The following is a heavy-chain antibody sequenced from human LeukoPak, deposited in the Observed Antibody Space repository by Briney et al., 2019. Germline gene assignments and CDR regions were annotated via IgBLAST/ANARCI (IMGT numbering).Heavy chain of an antibody. D-gene: IGHD5-24*01. V-gene: IGHV4-34*01. CDR2: INHSGST. CDR1: GFTFSSYS. Sequence: GSLRLSCAASGFTFSSYSMNWVRQPPGKGLEWIGEINHSGSTNYNPSLKSRVTISVDTSKNQFSLKLSSVTAADTAVYYCASSEMATTYWGQGTLVTVSS. CDR3: ASSEMATTY. J-gene: IGHJ4*02.